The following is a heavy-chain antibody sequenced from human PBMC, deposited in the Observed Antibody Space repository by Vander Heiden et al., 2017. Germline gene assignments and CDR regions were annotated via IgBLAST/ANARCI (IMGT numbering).Heavy chain of an antibody. CDR3: ARGGTYYDILTGYYYYYYGMDV. D-gene: IGHD3-9*01. V-gene: IGHV1-18*01. Sequence: QVQLVQSGAEVKKPGASVKVSCKASGYTFTSSGISWVRQAPGQGLEWMGWISAYNGNTNYAQKLQGRVTMTTDTSTSTAYMELRSLRSDDTAVYYCARGGTYYDILTGYYYYYYGMDVWGQGTTVTVSS. J-gene: IGHJ6*02. CDR1: GYTFTSSG. CDR2: ISAYNGNT.